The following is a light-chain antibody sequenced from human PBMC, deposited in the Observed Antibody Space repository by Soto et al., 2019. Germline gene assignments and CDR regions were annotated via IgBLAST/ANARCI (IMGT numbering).Light chain of an antibody. J-gene: IGKJ3*01. Sequence: DIVMTQSPLSLPVTPGEPASISCRSSQSLLHSNGYNYLDWYLQKPGQSPQLLIYLGSNRASGVPDRCSGSGSGTDFTLKISRVEAEDVGVYYCMQALQTPPEFTFGPGTKVDIK. CDR1: QSLLHSNGYNY. CDR3: MQALQTPPEFT. V-gene: IGKV2-28*01. CDR2: LGS.